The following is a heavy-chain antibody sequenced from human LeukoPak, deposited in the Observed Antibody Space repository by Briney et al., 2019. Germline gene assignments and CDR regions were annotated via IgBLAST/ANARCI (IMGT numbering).Heavy chain of an antibody. CDR1: GFTFSHAW. J-gene: IGHJ4*02. V-gene: IGHV3-15*01. CDR2: IKAGGAT. CDR3: AADVPSPLAQIDY. Sequence: GGSLRLSCAASGFTFSHAWMSWVRQAPGKGLEWVARIKAGGATDYAAPVKGRFTISRDDSLSTLYLQMDSLKIGDTAVYYCAADVPSPLAQIDYWGQGTPVTVSS.